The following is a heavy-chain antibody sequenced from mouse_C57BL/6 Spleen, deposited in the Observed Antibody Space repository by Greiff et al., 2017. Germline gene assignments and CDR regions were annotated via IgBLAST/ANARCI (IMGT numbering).Heavy chain of an antibody. CDR2: ISYDGSN. Sequence: EVQLQQSGPGLVKPSQSLSLTCSVTGYSITSGYYWNWIRQFPGNKLEWMGYISYDGSNNYNPSLKNRISITRDTSKNQFFLKLNSVTTEDTATYYCSSFAYWGQGTLVTVSA. CDR1: GYSITSGYY. V-gene: IGHV3-6*01. J-gene: IGHJ3*01. CDR3: SSFAY.